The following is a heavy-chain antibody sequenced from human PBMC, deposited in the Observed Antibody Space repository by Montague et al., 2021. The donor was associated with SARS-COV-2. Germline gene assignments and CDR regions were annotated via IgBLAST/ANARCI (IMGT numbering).Heavy chain of an antibody. CDR3: TRGPVFSNSWYSLPTLDQRPSRYFDL. J-gene: IGHJ2*01. CDR1: GVSFSGYY. D-gene: IGHD6-13*01. Sequence: SETLSLTCAVYGVSFSGYYWSWIRQAPGKGLEWIGEINHSGRTNYNPSLKSRVTISVDTSTTQFSLNLNSVTAADTAASYCTRGPVFSNSWYSLPTLDQRPSRYFDLWGRGTLVTVPS. CDR2: INHSGRT. V-gene: IGHV4-34*01.